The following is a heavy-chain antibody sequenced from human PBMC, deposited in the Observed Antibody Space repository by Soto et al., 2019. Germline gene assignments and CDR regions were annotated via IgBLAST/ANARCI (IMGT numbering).Heavy chain of an antibody. CDR3: ARRHRCFDTHFDY. CDR1: GYIFSNYA. Sequence: QVQLVQPGAEVKKPGASVKVSCKASGYIFSNYAIHWVRQAPGQGFEWMGWINAGNGDTRYSQKFQGRVSISGDTSATTVYMELNSLRSEDSAVYYCARRHRCFDTHFDYWGQGTLVTVSS. D-gene: IGHD3-16*02. V-gene: IGHV1-3*01. CDR2: INAGNGDT. J-gene: IGHJ4*02.